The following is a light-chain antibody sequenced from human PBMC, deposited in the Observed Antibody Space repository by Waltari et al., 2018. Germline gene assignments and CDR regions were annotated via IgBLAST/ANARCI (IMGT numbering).Light chain of an antibody. CDR3: QQYDTWPRT. Sequence: EIGMTQSPATLSVSPGERATLSCRASQSVSNSLAWYQQNPGQAPRLLIFGASTRATGIPARFSGSGSGTEFTLTISSLQSEDFAVYYCQQYDTWPRTFGQGTKVEIK. CDR2: GAS. V-gene: IGKV3-15*01. CDR1: QSVSNS. J-gene: IGKJ1*01.